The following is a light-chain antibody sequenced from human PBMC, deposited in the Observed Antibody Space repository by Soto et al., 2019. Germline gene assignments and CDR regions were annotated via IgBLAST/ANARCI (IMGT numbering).Light chain of an antibody. J-gene: IGKJ2*01. Sequence: DIQMTQSPSSLSASVRDRVTITCRASQTISTHLNWYQQKPGKAPKLLIYAASTLQSGVPSRFSCIGSRTNFTLTINSLQPEDFATYYCQQSLTTPYTFGQGTKLDIK. CDR1: QTISTH. CDR3: QQSLTTPYT. CDR2: AAS. V-gene: IGKV1-39*01.